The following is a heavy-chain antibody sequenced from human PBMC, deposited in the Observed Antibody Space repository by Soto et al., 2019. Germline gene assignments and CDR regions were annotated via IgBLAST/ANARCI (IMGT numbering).Heavy chain of an antibody. D-gene: IGHD2-8*02. Sequence: EVELLESGGGLVQPGGSLRLLCAASGFTFRNYAMTWVRQAPGKGLEWVSTITGAGDTYFADTVKGRFTISRDISKSTLFLQTDSLRAEDTAVYYCARTDKYDSQSTGWANRFDSWGQGTLVTVSS. CDR1: GFTFRNYA. J-gene: IGHJ4*02. CDR3: ARTDKYDSQSTGWANRFDS. V-gene: IGHV3-23*01. CDR2: ITGAGDT.